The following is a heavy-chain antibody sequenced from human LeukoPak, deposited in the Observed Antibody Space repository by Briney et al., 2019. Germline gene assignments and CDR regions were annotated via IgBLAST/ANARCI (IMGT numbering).Heavy chain of an antibody. CDR2: INHSGST. CDR1: GGSINSYY. Sequence: PSETLSLTCTVSGGSINSYYWSWIRQPPGKGLEWIGEINHSGSTNYNPSLKSRVTISVDTSKNQFSLKLSSVTAADTAVYYCARGPTAGNWFDPWGQGTLVTVSS. J-gene: IGHJ5*02. V-gene: IGHV4-34*01. D-gene: IGHD6-13*01. CDR3: ARGPTAGNWFDP.